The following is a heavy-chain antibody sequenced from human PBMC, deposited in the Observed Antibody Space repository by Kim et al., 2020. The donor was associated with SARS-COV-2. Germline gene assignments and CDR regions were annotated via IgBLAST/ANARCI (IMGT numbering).Heavy chain of an antibody. J-gene: IGHJ4*02. Sequence: DSVKGRFTIARDNAKNSLYLQMNSLRAEDTAVYYCARETYYYDSSGYNDYWGQGTLVTVSS. D-gene: IGHD3-22*01. V-gene: IGHV3-11*04. CDR3: ARETYYYDSSGYNDY.